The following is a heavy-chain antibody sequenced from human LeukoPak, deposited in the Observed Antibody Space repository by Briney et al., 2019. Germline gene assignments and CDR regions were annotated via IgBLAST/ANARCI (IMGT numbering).Heavy chain of an antibody. CDR3: AREADFWSGQFDY. CDR2: IYSGGRT. CDR1: GFTVNNNY. Sequence: PGGSLRLSCAASGFTVNNNYMNWVRQAPGKGPEWISVIYSGGRTYYADSVEGRFTISRDNSKNTVFLQMNSLRADDTAVYYCAREADFWSGQFDYWGQGTLVTVSS. D-gene: IGHD3-3*01. J-gene: IGHJ4*02. V-gene: IGHV3-53*05.